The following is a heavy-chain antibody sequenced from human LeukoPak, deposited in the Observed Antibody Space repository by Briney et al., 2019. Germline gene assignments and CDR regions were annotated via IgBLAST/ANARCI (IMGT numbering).Heavy chain of an antibody. D-gene: IGHD3-22*01. Sequence: PSETLSLTCTVSGYSISSGYYWGWIRQPPGKGLEWIANFYHSGSTYYNPSLKNRVSISVDTSKNQFSLKLTSLTAADTAVYFCARGPYSYDSSGAFDIWGQGTMVTVSS. CDR1: GYSISSGYY. J-gene: IGHJ3*02. CDR3: ARGPYSYDSSGAFDI. V-gene: IGHV4-38-2*02. CDR2: FYHSGST.